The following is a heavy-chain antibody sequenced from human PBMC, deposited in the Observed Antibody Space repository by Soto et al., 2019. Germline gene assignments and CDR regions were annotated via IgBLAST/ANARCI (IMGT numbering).Heavy chain of an antibody. J-gene: IGHJ6*02. V-gene: IGHV1-69*01. Sequence: QVQLVQSGAEVKKPGSSVKVSCKASGGTFSSCAISWVRQAPGQGLEWMGGIIPIFGTANYAQKFQGRVTITADESTSTAYMELSSLRSEDTAVYYCARSLGYCSSTSCYNGDYYYYYGMDVWGQGTTVTVSS. CDR2: IIPIFGTA. CDR1: GGTFSSCA. D-gene: IGHD2-2*02. CDR3: ARSLGYCSSTSCYNGDYYYYYGMDV.